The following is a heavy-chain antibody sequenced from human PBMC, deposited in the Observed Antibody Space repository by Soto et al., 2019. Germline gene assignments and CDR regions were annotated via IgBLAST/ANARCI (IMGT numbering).Heavy chain of an antibody. CDR1: GFTFSNAW. V-gene: IGHV3-15*07. CDR3: ARIQLGYDAFDI. Sequence: SLRLSCAASGFTFSNAWMNWVRQAPGKGLEWVGRIKSKTDGGTTDYAAPVKGRFTISRDNAKNSLYLQMNSLRAEDTAVYYCARIQLGYDAFDIWGQGTMVTVSS. J-gene: IGHJ3*02. D-gene: IGHD6-6*01. CDR2: IKSKTDGGTT.